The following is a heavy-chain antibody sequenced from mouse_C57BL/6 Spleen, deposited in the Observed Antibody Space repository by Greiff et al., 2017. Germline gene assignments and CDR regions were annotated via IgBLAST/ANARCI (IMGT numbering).Heavy chain of an antibody. J-gene: IGHJ4*01. V-gene: IGHV5-4*01. CDR3: AREEKGHYDGVSMDY. CDR1: GFTFSSYA. Sequence: EVMLVESGGGLVKPGGSLKLSCAASGFTFSSYAMSWVRQTPEKRLEWVATISDGGSYTYYPDNVKGRITISRDNDKNNLYLQMSHLKSEDTAMYYCAREEKGHYDGVSMDYWGQGTSVTVSS. D-gene: IGHD1-2*01. CDR2: ISDGGSYT.